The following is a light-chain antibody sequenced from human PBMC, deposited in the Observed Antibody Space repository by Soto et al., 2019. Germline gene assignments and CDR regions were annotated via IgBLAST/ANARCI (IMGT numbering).Light chain of an antibody. Sequence: MTQSPSTLSASVGDRVTITCRASQSISSNLAWYQQKPGQAPRLLIYGASTRATGIPARFSGSGSGTEFTLTISSLQPDDFSTYYCQQYNSYSTFGQGTKVDI. CDR3: QQYNSYST. CDR2: GAS. CDR1: QSISSN. V-gene: IGKV3-15*01. J-gene: IGKJ1*01.